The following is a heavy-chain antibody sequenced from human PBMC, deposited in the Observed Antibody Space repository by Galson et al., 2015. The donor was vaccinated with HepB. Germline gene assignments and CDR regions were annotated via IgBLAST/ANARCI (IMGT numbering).Heavy chain of an antibody. CDR3: AKPLGLLRYFDWLLSDPYYFDY. Sequence: SLRLSCAASGFTFSSYAMSWVRQAPGKGLEWVSAISGSGGSTYYADSVKGRFTISRDNSKNTLYLQMNSLRAEDTAVYYCAKPLGLLRYFDWLLSDPYYFDYWGQGTLVTVSS. CDR1: GFTFSSYA. D-gene: IGHD3-9*01. V-gene: IGHV3-23*01. CDR2: ISGSGGST. J-gene: IGHJ4*02.